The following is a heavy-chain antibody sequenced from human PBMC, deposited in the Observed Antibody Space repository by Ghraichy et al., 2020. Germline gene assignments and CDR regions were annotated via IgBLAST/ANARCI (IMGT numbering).Heavy chain of an antibody. Sequence: ASVKVSCKASGYTFTGYYMHWVRQAPGQGLEWMGRINPNSGGTNYAQKFQGRVTMTRDTSISTAYMELSRLRSDDTAVYYCARGRDGYNHGHYYGMDVWGQGTTVTVSS. CDR3: ARGRDGYNHGHYYGMDV. CDR1: GYTFTGYY. J-gene: IGHJ6*02. CDR2: INPNSGGT. V-gene: IGHV1-2*06. D-gene: IGHD5-24*01.